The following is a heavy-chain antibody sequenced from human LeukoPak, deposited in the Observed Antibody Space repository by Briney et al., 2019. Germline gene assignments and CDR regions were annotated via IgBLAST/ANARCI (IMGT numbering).Heavy chain of an antibody. V-gene: IGHV3-48*04. J-gene: IGHJ5*02. CDR2: ISSSSSTI. Sequence: GGSLRLSCVASGFTFSENWMHWVRQAPGKGLAWVSYISSSSSTIYYADSVKGRFTISRDNAKNSLYLQMNSLRAEDTAVYYCARGANWFDPWGQGTLVTVSS. CDR1: GFTFSENW. CDR3: ARGANWFDP.